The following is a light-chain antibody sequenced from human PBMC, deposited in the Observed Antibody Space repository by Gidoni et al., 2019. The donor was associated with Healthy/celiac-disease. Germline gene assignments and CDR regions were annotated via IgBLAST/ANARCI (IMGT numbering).Light chain of an antibody. Sequence: EIVMTQSPATLSVSPGERATFSCRASQSVSSNLAWYQQKPGQAPRLLIYGASTRATGIPARFSGSGSGTEFTLTISSLQSEDFAVYYCQQYNNWPSLTFGGGTKVEIK. CDR3: QQYNNWPSLT. J-gene: IGKJ4*01. CDR2: GAS. V-gene: IGKV3-15*01. CDR1: QSVSSN.